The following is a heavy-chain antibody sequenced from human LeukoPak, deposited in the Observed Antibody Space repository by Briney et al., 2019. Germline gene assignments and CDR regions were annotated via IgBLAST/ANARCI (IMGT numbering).Heavy chain of an antibody. CDR2: INSDGSST. Sequence: GGSLRLSCAASGFTFSSYWMHWVRQAPGKGLVWVSRINSDGSSTSYADSVKGRFTTSRDNAKNTLYLQMNSLRAEDTAVYYCAREAYIAARLLDYWGQGTLVTVSS. J-gene: IGHJ4*02. D-gene: IGHD6-6*01. CDR1: GFTFSSYW. CDR3: AREAYIAARLLDY. V-gene: IGHV3-74*01.